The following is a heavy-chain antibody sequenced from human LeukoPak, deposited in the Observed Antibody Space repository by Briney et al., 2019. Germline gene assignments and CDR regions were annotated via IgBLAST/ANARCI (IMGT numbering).Heavy chain of an antibody. D-gene: IGHD3-9*01. Sequence: GGSLRLSCAASGFTFSNYWMHWVRQAPGKGLVWVSRINSDGRSTNYADSVKGRFSISRDNAENTLYLQMNSLRVEDTAVYYCVRGADTGYSSDSWGQGTLVTVSS. J-gene: IGHJ4*02. CDR1: GFTFSNYW. CDR2: INSDGRST. CDR3: VRGADTGYSSDS. V-gene: IGHV3-74*01.